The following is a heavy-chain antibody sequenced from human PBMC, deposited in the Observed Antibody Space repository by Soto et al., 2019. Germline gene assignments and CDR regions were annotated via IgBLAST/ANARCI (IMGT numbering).Heavy chain of an antibody. CDR1: GYSFTSYW. CDR3: ARGGMITFGGVRYYYYYMDV. Sequence: PGESLKISCKGSGYSFTSYWIGWVRQMPGKGLEWMGIIYPGDSDTRYSPSFQGQVTISADKSISTAYLQWSSLKASDTAMYYCARGGMITFGGVRYYYYYMDVWGKGTTVTVSS. CDR2: IYPGDSDT. V-gene: IGHV5-51*01. D-gene: IGHD3-16*01. J-gene: IGHJ6*03.